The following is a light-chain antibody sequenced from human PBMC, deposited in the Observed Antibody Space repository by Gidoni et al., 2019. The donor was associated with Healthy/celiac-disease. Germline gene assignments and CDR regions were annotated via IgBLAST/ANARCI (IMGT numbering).Light chain of an antibody. CDR3: CSYAGSSTWV. CDR1: SSDVGSYNL. Sequence: QSALTQPASVSGSPGQSITISCTGTSSDVGSYNLVSWYQQHPGKAPKLMIYEGSKRPSGVSNRGSGSKSGNTASLTISGLQAEDEADYYCCSYAGSSTWVFGGGTKLTVL. J-gene: IGLJ3*02. CDR2: EGS. V-gene: IGLV2-23*01.